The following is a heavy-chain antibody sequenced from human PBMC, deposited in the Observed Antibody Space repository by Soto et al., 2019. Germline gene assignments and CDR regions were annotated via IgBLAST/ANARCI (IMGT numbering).Heavy chain of an antibody. J-gene: IGHJ4*02. CDR2: ISPYNGKT. D-gene: IGHD3-16*02. CDR3: ARVDDYVWGSFRP. Sequence: QVQLVQSGAEVKEPGASVRVSCKASGYTFTTHGFSWVRQAPGQGLEWMGWISPYNGKTTYAQKVQGRVTMTTDTSTGTAYMELRGLRSDDTAVYYCARVDDYVWGSFRPWGQGTQVTLSS. V-gene: IGHV1-18*04. CDR1: GYTFTTHG.